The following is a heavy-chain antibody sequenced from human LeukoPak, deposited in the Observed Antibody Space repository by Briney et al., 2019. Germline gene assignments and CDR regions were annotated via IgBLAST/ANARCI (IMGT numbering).Heavy chain of an antibody. CDR2: ISSSSSHT. CDR1: GFTFSDYY. J-gene: IGHJ5*02. CDR3: ARDLSSWYWFDP. V-gene: IGHV3-11*06. D-gene: IGHD6-13*01. Sequence: PGGSLRLSCAASGFTFSDYYMRWIRQAPGKGLEWVSYISSSSSHTNYADSVKGRFTISRDNAKNSLYLQMNSLRAEDTAVYYCARDLSSWYWFDPWGQGTLVTVSS.